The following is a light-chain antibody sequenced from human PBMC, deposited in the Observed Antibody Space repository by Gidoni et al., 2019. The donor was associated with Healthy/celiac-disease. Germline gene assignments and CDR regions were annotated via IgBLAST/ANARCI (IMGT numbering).Light chain of an antibody. CDR2: DAS. CDR3: QQRSNWLIT. CDR1: QSVSST. J-gene: IGKJ5*01. V-gene: IGKV3-11*01. Sequence: EIVLTKSPATLYLYPGERATLSCRASQSVSSTLAWYQRKPGKAPRLLIYDASNRATGIPARFSGSWSGTDFPLTISSLEPEYFAVYYCQQRSNWLITFGQGTRLEIK.